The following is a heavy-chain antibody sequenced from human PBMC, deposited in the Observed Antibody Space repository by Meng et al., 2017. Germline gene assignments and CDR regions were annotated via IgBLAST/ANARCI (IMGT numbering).Heavy chain of an antibody. J-gene: IGHJ3*02. V-gene: IGHV4-31*03. D-gene: IGHD3-22*01. CDR3: ARGWLYAFDI. CDR2: IYYSGST. Sequence: LRLSCTVSGGSISSSSYYWGWIRQPPGKGLEWIGYIYYSGSTYYNPSLKSRVTISVDTSKNQFSLKLSSVTAADTAVYYCARGWLYAFDIWGQGTMVTVSS. CDR1: GGSISSSSYY.